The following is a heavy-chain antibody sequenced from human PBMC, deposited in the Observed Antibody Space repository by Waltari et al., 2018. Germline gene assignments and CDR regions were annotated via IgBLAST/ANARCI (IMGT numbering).Heavy chain of an antibody. CDR1: GYTFIRYG. V-gene: IGHV1-18*01. CDR3: AREGYYYGSGSYDYHSGMDV. D-gene: IGHD3-10*01. Sequence: QVQLVQSGGEVKKPGASVKVSCKASGYTFIRYGISWVRQAPGQGLEWMGWISVYNNNIKDGQMFQGRVTMTTDTSTSTAYLELRNLRSDDTAVYYCAREGYYYGSGSYDYHSGMDVWGQGTTVTVSS. CDR2: ISVYNNNI. J-gene: IGHJ6*02.